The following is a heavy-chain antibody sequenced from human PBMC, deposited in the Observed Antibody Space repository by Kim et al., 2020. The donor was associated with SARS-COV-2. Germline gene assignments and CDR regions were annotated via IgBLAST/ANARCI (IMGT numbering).Heavy chain of an antibody. CDR1: GFTFSSYE. J-gene: IGHJ6*02. CDR3: ARANSIMITFGGVIAYNPYYYYYGMDV. CDR2: ISSSGSTI. Sequence: GGSLRLSCAASGFTFSSYEMNWVRQAPGKGLEWVSYISSSGSTIYYADSVKGRFTISRDNAKNSLYLQMNSLRAEDTAVYYCARANSIMITFGGVIAYNPYYYYYGMDVWGQGTTVTVSS. D-gene: IGHD3-16*02. V-gene: IGHV3-48*03.